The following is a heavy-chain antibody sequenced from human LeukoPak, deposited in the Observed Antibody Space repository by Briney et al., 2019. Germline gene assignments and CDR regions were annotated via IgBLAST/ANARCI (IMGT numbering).Heavy chain of an antibody. CDR1: GGSFSGYY. V-gene: IGHV4-34*01. Sequence: PSETLSLTCAVSGGSFSGYYWSWIRQPPGKGLEWIGEINHSGSTNYNPSLKSRVTISVDTSKNQFSLKLSSVTAADTAVYYCARGPPYCSGGSCYYGAFDIWGQGTMVTVSS. D-gene: IGHD2-15*01. CDR3: ARGPPYCSGGSCYYGAFDI. J-gene: IGHJ3*02. CDR2: INHSGST.